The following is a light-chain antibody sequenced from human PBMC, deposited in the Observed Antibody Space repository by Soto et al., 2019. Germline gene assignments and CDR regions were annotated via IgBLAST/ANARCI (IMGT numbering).Light chain of an antibody. Sequence: QSVLTQPPSASGTPGQRVTISCSGSSSNIGDNPVNWYQQLPGAAPKLLIYGNSNRPSGVPDRFSGSKSGTSASLAINGLQAEDEAHYYCQSYDNSLSGSWVFGGGTKLTVL. J-gene: IGLJ3*02. CDR2: GNS. V-gene: IGLV1-44*01. CDR3: QSYDNSLSGSWV. CDR1: SSNIGDNP.